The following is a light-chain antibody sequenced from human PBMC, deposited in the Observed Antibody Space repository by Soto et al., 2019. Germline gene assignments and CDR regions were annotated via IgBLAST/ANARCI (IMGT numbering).Light chain of an antibody. CDR2: GAS. CDR1: QGVGVW. J-gene: IGKJ4*01. Sequence: DIQMTQSPSSVSVSVGDTVTITCRASQGVGVWLGWYQQKPGKAPHLLIYGASGLQVGVPSRFSGSVSGADFTLTISNLQPEDFATYYCQQAYSHPLTFGGGTKVEIK. V-gene: IGKV1-12*01. CDR3: QQAYSHPLT.